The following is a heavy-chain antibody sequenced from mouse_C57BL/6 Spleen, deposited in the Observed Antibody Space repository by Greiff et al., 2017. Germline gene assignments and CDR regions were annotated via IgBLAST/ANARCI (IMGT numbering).Heavy chain of an antibody. Sequence: QVQLQQSGPGLVQPSQSLSITCTVSGFSLTSYGVHWVRQSPGEGLEWLGVIWSGGSTDYNAAFISRLSISKDNSKSQVFFKMNSLQADDTAIYYCASYYDYDWFAYWGQGTLVTVSA. CDR3: ASYYDYDWFAY. CDR2: IWSGGST. V-gene: IGHV2-2*01. J-gene: IGHJ3*01. CDR1: GFSLTSYG. D-gene: IGHD2-4*01.